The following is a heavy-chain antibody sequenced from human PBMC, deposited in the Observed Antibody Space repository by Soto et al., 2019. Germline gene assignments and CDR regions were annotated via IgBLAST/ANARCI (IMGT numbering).Heavy chain of an antibody. CDR1: GFIFSSYG. V-gene: IGHV3-30*18. Sequence: QLQLVESGGGVVQPGRSLRLSCAASGFIFSSYGMHWVRQAPGKGLEWVAVISYEGSHTYYADSVKGRFTITRDNSKNTLSLQMNSLRPEDTAVSYCAKEVHCGGGSCSWSEGFDYWGQGTLLTVSS. CDR3: AKEVHCGGGSCSWSEGFDY. CDR2: ISYEGSHT. J-gene: IGHJ4*02. D-gene: IGHD2-15*01.